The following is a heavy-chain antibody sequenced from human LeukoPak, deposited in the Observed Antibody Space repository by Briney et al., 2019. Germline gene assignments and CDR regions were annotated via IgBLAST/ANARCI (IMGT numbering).Heavy chain of an antibody. V-gene: IGHV1-8*01. J-gene: IGHJ4*02. CDR3: ARKFLGSRGYYFDY. CDR2: MNPNTGNT. D-gene: IGHD3-10*01. Sequence: ASVKVSCKASGYTFTSYDINWGRQATGQGLEWMGWMNPNTGNTGYAQKFQGRGTMTRDTSISTAYMELSSLRSDDTAVYYCARKFLGSRGYYFDYWGQGTLVTVSS. CDR1: GYTFTSYD.